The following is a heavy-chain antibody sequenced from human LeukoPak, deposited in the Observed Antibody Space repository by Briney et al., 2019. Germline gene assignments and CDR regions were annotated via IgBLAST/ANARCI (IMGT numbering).Heavy chain of an antibody. CDR3: ARYGEKVVDSTSWYAPSSD. CDR1: GFTVSTNY. J-gene: IGHJ4*02. V-gene: IGHV3-53*01. D-gene: IGHD6-13*01. Sequence: GGSLRLSCAASGFTVSTNYMSWVRQAPGKGLEWVSVIYSGGSTYYADSVKGRFTISRDNSKNTLYLQMNSLRTEDTAVYYCARYGEKVVDSTSWYAPSSDWGQGTLVTVSS. CDR2: IYSGGST.